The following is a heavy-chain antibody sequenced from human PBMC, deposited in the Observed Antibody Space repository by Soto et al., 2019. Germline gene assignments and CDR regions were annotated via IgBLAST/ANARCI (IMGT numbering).Heavy chain of an antibody. CDR1: GGSISSSSYY. CDR2: IYYSGST. V-gene: IGHV4-39*01. D-gene: IGHD3-22*01. Sequence: SETLSLTCTVSGGSISSSSYYWGWIRQPPGKGLEWIGSIYYSGSTYYNPSLKSRVTISVDTSKNQFSLKLSSVTAADTAVYYCSRKYYYDSSGPNWFDPWGQGTLVTVSS. J-gene: IGHJ5*02. CDR3: SRKYYYDSSGPNWFDP.